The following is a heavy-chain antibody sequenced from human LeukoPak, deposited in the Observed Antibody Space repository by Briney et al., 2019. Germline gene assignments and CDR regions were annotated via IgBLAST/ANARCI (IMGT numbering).Heavy chain of an antibody. CDR3: ARGGLAIFGVVRGFEP. Sequence: GASVKVSRKSSGGTFSSYAISWVRQPPAQGLEWVGGIIPIFGTANYAQKFQGRVTITTDQSTSTAYMELSSLRSEDTAVYYCARGGLAIFGVVRGFEPWGQGTLVTVSS. CDR2: IIPIFGTA. D-gene: IGHD3-3*01. V-gene: IGHV1-69*05. J-gene: IGHJ5*02. CDR1: GGTFSSYA.